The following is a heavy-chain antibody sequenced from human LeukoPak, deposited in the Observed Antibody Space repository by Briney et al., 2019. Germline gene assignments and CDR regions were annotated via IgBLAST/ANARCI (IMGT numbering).Heavy chain of an antibody. V-gene: IGHV4-34*01. J-gene: IGHJ5*02. D-gene: IGHD2-2*01. CDR2: INHSGNT. Sequence: SETLSLTCAVYGGSFSGHYWSWIRQPPGKGLGWIGEINHSGNTNYNPSLKSRVTISLDTSKNQLSLKLTSVTAADTAVYYCARGGLEYCSSASCYARFDPWGQGTLVTVSS. CDR3: ARGGLEYCSSASCYARFDP. CDR1: GGSFSGHY.